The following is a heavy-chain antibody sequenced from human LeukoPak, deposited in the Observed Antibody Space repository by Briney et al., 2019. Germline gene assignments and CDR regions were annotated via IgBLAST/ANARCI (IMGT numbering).Heavy chain of an antibody. CDR1: GXSISGFY. CDR3: AKGFCSGGTCYRTFFDQ. V-gene: IGHV4-59*01. CDR2: MSYSGGA. Sequence: PSETLSLTCTVSGXSISGFYWSWIRQPPGKGLEWIGYMSYSGGANYNSTLKSRVTISLDTSKNQFSLKLNSVTAADTAVYFCAKGFCSGGTCYRTFFDQWGQGTLVTVSS. J-gene: IGHJ4*02. D-gene: IGHD2-15*01.